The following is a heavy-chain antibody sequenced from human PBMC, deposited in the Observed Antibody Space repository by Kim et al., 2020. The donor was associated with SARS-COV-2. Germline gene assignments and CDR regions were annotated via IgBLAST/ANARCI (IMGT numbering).Heavy chain of an antibody. CDR2: ISFDGSNK. D-gene: IGHD1-26*01. CDR3: ANTRADY. Sequence: GGSLRLSCAASGFTFSNYGMHWVRQAPGKGLEWVAVISFDGSNKYYADSVEGRFTISRDNSKNTLYLQMNSLRAEDTAVYYCANTRADYWGQGTLVTVSS. CDR1: GFTFSNYG. J-gene: IGHJ4*02. V-gene: IGHV3-30*18.